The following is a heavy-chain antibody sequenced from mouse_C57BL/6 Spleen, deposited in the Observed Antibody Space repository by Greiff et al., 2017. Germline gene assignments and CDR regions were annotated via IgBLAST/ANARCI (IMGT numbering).Heavy chain of an antibody. J-gene: IGHJ4*01. CDR1: GYTFTSYW. Sequence: VKLQQPGTELVKPGASVKLSCKASGYTFTSYWMHWVKQRPGQGLEWIGNINPSNGGTNYNEKFKSKATLTVDKSSSTAYMQLSSLTSEDSAVYYCARREIYYDYENYAMDYWGQGTSVTVSS. V-gene: IGHV1-53*01. CDR2: INPSNGGT. D-gene: IGHD2-4*01. CDR3: ARREIYYDYENYAMDY.